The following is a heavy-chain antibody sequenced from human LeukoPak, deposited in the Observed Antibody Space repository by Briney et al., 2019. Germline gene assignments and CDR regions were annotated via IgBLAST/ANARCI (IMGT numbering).Heavy chain of an antibody. CDR3: ARGFCGGGVCYSPGE. D-gene: IGHD2-15*01. Sequence: SGTLSLTCAVSGGSISSDSWWSWVRQPPGKGLEWIGEIYDSGSTNYNPSLRNLVTISLDKSKNQLSLKLTSVTAADTAVYYCARGFCGGGVCYSPGEWGQGTLVTVSS. V-gene: IGHV4-4*02. CDR1: GGSISSDSW. J-gene: IGHJ4*02. CDR2: IYDSGST.